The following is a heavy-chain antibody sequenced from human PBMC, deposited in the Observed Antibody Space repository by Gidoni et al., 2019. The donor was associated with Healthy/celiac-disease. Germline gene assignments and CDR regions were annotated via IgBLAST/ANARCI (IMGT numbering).Heavy chain of an antibody. D-gene: IGHD1-26*01. Sequence: QVQLVVSGGGLVKPGGSLRLPCAASGFTFSDYYMSWIRQAPGKGLEWVSYISSSSSYTNYADSVKGRFTISRDNAKNSLYLQMNSLRAEDTAVYYCARAGGSYYASYYFDYWGQGTLVTVSS. CDR3: ARAGGSYYASYYFDY. CDR1: GFTFSDYY. CDR2: ISSSSSYT. V-gene: IGHV3-11*06. J-gene: IGHJ4*02.